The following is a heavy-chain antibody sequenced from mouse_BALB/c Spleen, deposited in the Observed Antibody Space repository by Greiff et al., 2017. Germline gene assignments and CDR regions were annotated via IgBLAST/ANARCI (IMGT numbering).Heavy chain of an antibody. V-gene: IGHV14-4*02. D-gene: IGHD1-2*01. CDR2: IDPENGDT. J-gene: IGHJ4*01. CDR3: DSVHYSREDY. Sequence: DVQLQESGAELVRSGDSVKLSCTASGFNINDYYMHWVRQRPEQGLEWIGWIDPENGDTEYAPKFQGKVTMTADTSSNTAYLQLSSLTSEDTAVYYYDSVHYSREDYWGQGTSVTVSS. CDR1: GFNINDYY.